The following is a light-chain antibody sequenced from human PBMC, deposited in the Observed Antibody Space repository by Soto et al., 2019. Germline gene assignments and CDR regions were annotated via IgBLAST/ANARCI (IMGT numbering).Light chain of an antibody. Sequence: DIPMTQSPSSLSASVGDRVSITCRASQDITNYLAWYQQRPGKVPELLIYAASVLQSGVPSRFSGGTSGTDFTLTISSLQPEDVATYYCQQYHSAPPAFGQGTKVEIK. CDR3: QQYHSAPPA. J-gene: IGKJ1*01. V-gene: IGKV1-27*01. CDR2: AAS. CDR1: QDITNY.